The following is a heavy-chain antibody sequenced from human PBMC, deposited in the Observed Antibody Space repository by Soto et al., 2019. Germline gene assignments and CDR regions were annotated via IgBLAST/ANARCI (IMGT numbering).Heavy chain of an antibody. CDR3: ARRAVYSSSFYFDY. CDR2: IYYSGST. Sequence: SETLSLTCTVSGGSISSYYWSWIRQPPGKGLEWIGYIYYSGSTNYNPSLKSRVTISVDTSKNQFSLKLSSVTAADTAVYYCARRAVYSSSFYFDYWGQGTLVTVSS. V-gene: IGHV4-59*08. CDR1: GGSISSYY. J-gene: IGHJ4*02. D-gene: IGHD6-6*01.